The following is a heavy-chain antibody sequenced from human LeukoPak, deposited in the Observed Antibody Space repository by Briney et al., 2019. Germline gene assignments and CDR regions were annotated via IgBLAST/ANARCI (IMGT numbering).Heavy chain of an antibody. CDR1: EFTSELTFSSYV. CDR2: ISGSGGST. Sequence: GGSLRLSCAASEFTSELTFSSYVMSWVRQAPGKGLEWVSAISGSGGSTYYADSVKGRFTISRDNSKNTLYLQVTSLRVEDTAVYYCAKLGRRGSNWEFDYWDQGTLVTVSS. CDR3: AKLGRRGSNWEFDY. V-gene: IGHV3-23*01. D-gene: IGHD6-13*01. J-gene: IGHJ4*02.